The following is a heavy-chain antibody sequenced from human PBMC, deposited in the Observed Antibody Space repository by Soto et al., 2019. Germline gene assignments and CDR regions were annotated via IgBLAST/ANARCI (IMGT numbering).Heavy chain of an antibody. CDR1: GFTFTHYR. D-gene: IGHD1-7*01. V-gene: IGHV3-74*01. Sequence: EVQLVESGGGLVQPGGSLRLSCAASGFTFTHYRIHWVRQAPGKGLVWVSRVNGDGSSTNYADSVKGRFTSSRDNARNTVYLQMNSQRAEDTAVYYCARAGDWNYVYDFWGQGTLVTVAS. J-gene: IGHJ4*02. CDR2: VNGDGSST. CDR3: ARAGDWNYVYDF.